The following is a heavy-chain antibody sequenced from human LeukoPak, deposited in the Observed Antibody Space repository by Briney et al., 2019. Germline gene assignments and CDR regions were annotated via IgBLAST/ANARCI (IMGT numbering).Heavy chain of an antibody. CDR1: GGSISSYY. CDR2: IYTSGST. J-gene: IGHJ6*03. D-gene: IGHD3-10*01. Sequence: SETLSLTCTVSGGSISSYYWSWIRQPAGKGLEWLGRIYTSGSTNYNPSLKSRVTMSVDTSKNQFSLKLSSVTAADTAVYYCASLINYYGSGSPPLYYYYMDVWGKGTTVTVSS. CDR3: ASLINYYGSGSPPLYYYYMDV. V-gene: IGHV4-4*07.